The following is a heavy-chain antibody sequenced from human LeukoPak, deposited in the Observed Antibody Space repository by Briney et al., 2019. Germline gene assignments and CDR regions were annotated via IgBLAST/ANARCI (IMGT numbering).Heavy chain of an antibody. CDR2: ISAYNGNT. V-gene: IGHV1-18*01. J-gene: IGHJ4*02. CDR1: GYTFTSYG. Sequence: ASVKVSCKASGYTFTSYGISWVRQAPGQGLEWMGWISAYNGNTNYAQKLQGRVTMTTDTSTSIAYMELRSLRSDDTAVYYCARSGRRGRWFAASYYFDYWGQGTLVTVSS. CDR3: ARSGRRGRWFAASYYFDY. D-gene: IGHD3-10*01.